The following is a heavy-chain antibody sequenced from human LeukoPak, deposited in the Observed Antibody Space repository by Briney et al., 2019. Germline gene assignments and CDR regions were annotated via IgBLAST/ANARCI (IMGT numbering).Heavy chain of an antibody. CDR1: GFSFSSYA. CDR2: ISGSGGST. V-gene: IGHV3-23*01. Sequence: PGGSLRLSCAASGFSFSSYAMNWVRQAPGKGLEWVSGISGSGGSTYYADSVKGRFTISRDNSKNTLYLQMNSLRAEDTAVYYCAKVYSSGWYVRWGQGTLVTVSS. J-gene: IGHJ4*02. D-gene: IGHD6-19*01. CDR3: AKVYSSGWYVR.